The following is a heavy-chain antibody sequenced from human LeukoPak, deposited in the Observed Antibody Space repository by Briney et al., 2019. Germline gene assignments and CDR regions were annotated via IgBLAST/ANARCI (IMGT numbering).Heavy chain of an antibody. CDR3: ARDRGWYHADY. D-gene: IGHD6-19*01. V-gene: IGHV3-7*04. Sequence: GGSLRLSCAASGFTFSRYWMNWVRQAPGKGLEWVANIKEDGSYKNYVDSVKGRFTISRDNAKNSLYLQMNSLRAEDTAVYYCARDRGWYHADYWGQGTLVTVSS. CDR2: IKEDGSYK. J-gene: IGHJ4*02. CDR1: GFTFSRYW.